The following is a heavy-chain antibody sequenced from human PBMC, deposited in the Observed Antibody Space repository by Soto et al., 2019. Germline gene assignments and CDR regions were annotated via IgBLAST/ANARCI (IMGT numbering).Heavy chain of an antibody. CDR1: GFTFSSYA. J-gene: IGHJ4*02. CDR2: ISGSGGST. V-gene: IGHV3-23*01. Sequence: EVQLLESGGGLVQPGGSLRLSCAASGFTFSSYAMSWVRQAPGKGLEWVSAISGSGGSTYYADSVKGRFTISRDNSKNTLYLQMNSLRAEDTAVYYCAKDPPDRTIFGVVIIRYFDYWGQGTLVTVSS. CDR3: AKDPPDRTIFGVVIIRYFDY. D-gene: IGHD3-3*01.